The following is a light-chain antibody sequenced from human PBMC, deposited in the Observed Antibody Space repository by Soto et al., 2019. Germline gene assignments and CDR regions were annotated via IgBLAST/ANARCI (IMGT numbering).Light chain of an antibody. Sequence: EIVLTQSPGTLSFSPGERATLSCRASQSVRSSYLTWYQQKPGQAPRLLIYGASSRATGIPDRFSGSGSGTDFTLTISRLEPEDFAVYYCQQYGTSPLTFGGGTKVDIK. CDR3: QQYGTSPLT. J-gene: IGKJ4*01. CDR2: GAS. CDR1: QSVRSSY. V-gene: IGKV3-20*01.